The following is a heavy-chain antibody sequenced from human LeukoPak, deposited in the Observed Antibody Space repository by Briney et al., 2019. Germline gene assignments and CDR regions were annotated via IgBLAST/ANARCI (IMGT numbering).Heavy chain of an antibody. Sequence: SETLSRTCAAYGGSFSSYYWSWIRQPPGKGLEWIGYISYSGSTNYNPSLKSRVTISVDTSKNQFSLKLSSVTAADTAVYYCARLLVYCSGGSCSNRDYYYYGMDVWGQGTTVTVSS. CDR2: ISYSGST. V-gene: IGHV4-59*08. CDR1: GGSFSSYY. J-gene: IGHJ6*02. CDR3: ARLLVYCSGGSCSNRDYYYYGMDV. D-gene: IGHD2-15*01.